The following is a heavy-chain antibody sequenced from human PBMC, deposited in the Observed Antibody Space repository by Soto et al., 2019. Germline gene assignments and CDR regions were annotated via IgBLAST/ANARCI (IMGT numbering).Heavy chain of an antibody. J-gene: IGHJ4*02. CDR3: AGYCSGGSCDY. CDR2: IIPILGIA. V-gene: IGHV1-69*02. Sequence: QVQLVQSGAEVKKPGSSVKVSCKASGGTFSSYTISWVRQAPGQGLEWMGSIIPILGIANYAQKFQGRVTITADKSTSTAYMELSSLRSEDTAVYYCAGYCSGGSCDYWGQGTLVTVSS. CDR1: GGTFSSYT. D-gene: IGHD2-15*01.